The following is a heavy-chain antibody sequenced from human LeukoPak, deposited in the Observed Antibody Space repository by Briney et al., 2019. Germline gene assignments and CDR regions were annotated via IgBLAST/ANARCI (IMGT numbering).Heavy chain of an antibody. CDR2: IKSESAGGTT. Sequence: GGSLRLSCEASGITISSAWMSWVRQAPGKGLEWVARIKSESAGGTTDHAAPVKGRFTISRDDSKNTLYLQMDSLIIEDTGVYYCTTPRDWGQGTLVTVSS. CDR3: TTPRD. CDR1: GITISSAW. J-gene: IGHJ4*02. V-gene: IGHV3-15*01.